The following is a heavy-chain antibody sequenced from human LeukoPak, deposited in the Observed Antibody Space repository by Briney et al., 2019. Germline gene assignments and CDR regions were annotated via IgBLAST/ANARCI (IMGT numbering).Heavy chain of an antibody. V-gene: IGHV4-34*01. J-gene: IGHJ4*02. Sequence: SETLSLTCAVYGGSFSGYYWSWIRQPPGKGLGWIGEINRSGSTNYNPSLKSRVTISVDTSKNQFSLKLRSVTAADTAAYYCVVLFRRGSGSYYIDYWGQGTLVTVSS. CDR1: GGSFSGYY. CDR3: VVLFRRGSGSYYIDY. D-gene: IGHD3-10*01. CDR2: INRSGST.